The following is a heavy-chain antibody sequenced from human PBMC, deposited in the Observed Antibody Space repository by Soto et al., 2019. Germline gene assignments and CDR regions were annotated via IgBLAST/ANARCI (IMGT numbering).Heavy chain of an antibody. CDR3: ARDQPGYSYGYGLGY. Sequence: GGSLRLSCAASGFTFSNAWMNWVRQAPGKGLEWVSSISSSSSYIYYADSVKGRFTISRDNAKNSLYLQMNSLRAEDTAVYYCARDQPGYSYGYGLGYWGQGTLVTVSS. D-gene: IGHD5-18*01. CDR2: ISSSSSYI. V-gene: IGHV3-21*01. J-gene: IGHJ4*02. CDR1: GFTFSNAW.